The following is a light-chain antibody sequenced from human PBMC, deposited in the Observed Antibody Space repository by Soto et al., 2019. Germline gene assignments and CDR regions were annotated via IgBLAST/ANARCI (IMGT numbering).Light chain of an antibody. Sequence: DIQMTQSPSTLSASVGDRVTITCRASQSISSWLAWYQQKPGKAPKLLIYKASSLESGVPSTFSGSGSGTEFTLTISSLQPDDFATYYCQQYTGYCPTFGQGTKVDLK. V-gene: IGKV1-5*03. CDR1: QSISSW. CDR3: QQYTGYCPT. CDR2: KAS. J-gene: IGKJ1*01.